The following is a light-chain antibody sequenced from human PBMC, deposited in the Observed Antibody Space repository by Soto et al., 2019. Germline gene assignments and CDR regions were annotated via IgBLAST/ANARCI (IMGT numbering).Light chain of an antibody. V-gene: IGLV2-14*01. CDR3: SSYTSSSTLV. CDR1: SSDVGGYNY. Sequence: QSVLTQPASVSGSPGQSITISCTGTSSDVGGYNYVSWYQQHPGKAPKLMIYEVSNRPSGVSNRFSGSKSGNTASLTISGLQAEDEADYYCSSYTSSSTLVFGGGTNSPS. CDR2: EVS. J-gene: IGLJ3*02.